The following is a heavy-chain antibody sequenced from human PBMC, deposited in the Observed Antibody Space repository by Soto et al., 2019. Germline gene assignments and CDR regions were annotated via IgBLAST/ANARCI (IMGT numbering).Heavy chain of an antibody. CDR2: IYYSGST. Sequence: SETLSLTCTVSGGSISSGGYYWSWIRQHPGKGLEWIGYIYYSGSTYYNPSLKSRVTISVDTSKNQFSLKLSPVTAADTAVYYCASTIVLVPAATNYYYYYYMDVSGKGTTLTVSS. CDR1: GGSISSGGYY. D-gene: IGHD2-2*01. J-gene: IGHJ6*03. V-gene: IGHV4-31*03. CDR3: ASTIVLVPAATNYYYYYYMDV.